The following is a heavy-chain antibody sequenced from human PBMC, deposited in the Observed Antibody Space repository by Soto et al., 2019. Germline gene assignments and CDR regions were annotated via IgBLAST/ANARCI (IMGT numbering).Heavy chain of an antibody. V-gene: IGHV1-69*06. CDR2: IIPMSGRP. CDR3: TRRGRQSANWFDP. CDR1: GGTFNSFS. J-gene: IGHJ5*02. Sequence: QVQLVQSGADVKTPGSSVKVSCKASGGTFNSFSIDWVRQAPGQGLEWMGGIIPMSGRPNYAQRFQGRVTFSADKSTNIVYMEVNSLTYEDTAVYYCTRRGRQSANWFDPWGQGTLVTVSS.